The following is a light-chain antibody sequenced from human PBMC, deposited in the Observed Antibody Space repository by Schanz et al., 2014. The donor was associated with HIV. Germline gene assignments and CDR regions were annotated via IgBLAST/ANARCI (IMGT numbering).Light chain of an antibody. CDR1: SSDVGCYNR. CDR3: NSYTSSSTLV. CDR2: DVS. J-gene: IGLJ2*01. Sequence: QSALTQPPSVSGSPGQSVTISCTGTSSDVGCYNRVSWYQQHPGKAPKLLIFDVSRRPSGVSTRFSGSKSGDTASLTISGLQAEDEADYYCNSYTSSSTLVFGGGTKLTVL. V-gene: IGLV2-14*03.